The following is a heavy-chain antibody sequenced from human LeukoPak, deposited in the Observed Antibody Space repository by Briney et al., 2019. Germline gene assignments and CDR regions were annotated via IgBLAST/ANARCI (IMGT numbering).Heavy chain of an antibody. CDR1: GGSISSYY. CDR2: IYYSGST. V-gene: IGHV4-59*01. D-gene: IGHD3-10*01. Sequence: SETLSLTCTVSGGSISSYYWNWIRQPPGKGLEWIGYIYYSGSTNYNPSLKSRVTISVDTSKNQFSLKLSSVTAADTAVYYCARAGFGELVDYWGQGTLVTVSS. CDR3: ARAGFGELVDY. J-gene: IGHJ4*02.